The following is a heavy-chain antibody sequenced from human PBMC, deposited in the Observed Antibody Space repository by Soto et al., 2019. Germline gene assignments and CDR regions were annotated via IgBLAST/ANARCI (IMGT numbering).Heavy chain of an antibody. Sequence: GGSLRLSCTASGFTFGDYAMSWFRQAPGKGLEWVGFIRSKAYGGTTEYAASVKGRFTISRDDSKSIAYLQMNSLKTEDTAVYYCTYSGYDQEDAFDIWGQGTMVTVSS. D-gene: IGHD5-12*01. CDR1: GFTFGDYA. CDR3: TYSGYDQEDAFDI. V-gene: IGHV3-49*03. J-gene: IGHJ3*02. CDR2: IRSKAYGGTT.